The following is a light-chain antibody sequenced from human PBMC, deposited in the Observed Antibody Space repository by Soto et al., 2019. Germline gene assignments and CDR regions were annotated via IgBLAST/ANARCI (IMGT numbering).Light chain of an antibody. CDR1: QSVSSSY. Sequence: EIVLTQSPGTLSLSPGERATLSCRASQSVSSSYLAWYQQKPGQAPRLLIYGASSGATGIPDRFSGSGSGTDFTLTISRLEPEDFAVYYCQQYGSSSTFGQGTRLEI. CDR2: GAS. J-gene: IGKJ5*01. CDR3: QQYGSSST. V-gene: IGKV3-20*01.